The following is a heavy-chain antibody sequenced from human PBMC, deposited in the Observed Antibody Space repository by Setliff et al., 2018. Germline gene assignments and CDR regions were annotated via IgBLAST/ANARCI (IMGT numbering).Heavy chain of an antibody. V-gene: IGHV4-4*07. Sequence: SETLSLTCTVSGGSISIYYWSWIRQPAGKGLEWIGRIYTSGSTNYNPSLKSRVTMSVDTSKNQFSLKLSSVTAADTAVYYCARKGISALSGAFDMWGQGTMVTVSS. CDR2: IYTSGST. CDR3: ARKGISALSGAFDM. D-gene: IGHD1-26*01. CDR1: GGSISIYY. J-gene: IGHJ3*02.